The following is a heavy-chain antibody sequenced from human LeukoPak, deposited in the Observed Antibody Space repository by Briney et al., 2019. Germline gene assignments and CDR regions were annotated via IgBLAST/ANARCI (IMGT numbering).Heavy chain of an antibody. CDR3: ARVVLRIAVAGTEDY. CDR1: GYTFTSYG. D-gene: IGHD6-19*01. V-gene: IGHV1-18*01. J-gene: IGHJ4*02. CDR2: ISAYNGNT. Sequence: ASVKVSCKASGYTFTSYGISWVRQAPGQVLEWMGWISAYNGNTNYAQKLQGRVTMTTDTSTSTAYMELRSLRSDDTAVYYCARVVLRIAVAGTEDYWGQGTLVTVSS.